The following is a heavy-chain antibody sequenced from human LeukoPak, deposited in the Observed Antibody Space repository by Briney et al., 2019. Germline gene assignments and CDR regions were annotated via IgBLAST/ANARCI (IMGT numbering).Heavy chain of an antibody. CDR1: GFTVSSNY. Sequence: GGSLRLSCAASGFTVSSNYMSWVRQAPGKGLEWVSVIYSGGSTYYADSVKGRFTISRDNSKNTLYLQMDSLRAEDTAVYYCAKDRGRDDFWSGYSNWFDPWGQGTLVTVSS. D-gene: IGHD3-3*01. CDR3: AKDRGRDDFWSGYSNWFDP. CDR2: IYSGGST. J-gene: IGHJ5*02. V-gene: IGHV3-66*01.